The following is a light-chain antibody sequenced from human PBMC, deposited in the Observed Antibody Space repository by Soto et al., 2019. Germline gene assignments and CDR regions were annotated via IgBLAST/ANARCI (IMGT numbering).Light chain of an antibody. CDR3: SSYAGSRTYV. Sequence: QSVLTQPASVTGSPGQSITISSTGSSSDVGAYNYVSWYQQHPGKAPKVMIFDVSNRPSGISYRFSGSKSGNTASLTISGLQADDEADYYCSSYAGSRTYVFGTGTKVTVL. J-gene: IGLJ1*01. CDR1: SSDVGAYNY. CDR2: DVS. V-gene: IGLV2-14*03.